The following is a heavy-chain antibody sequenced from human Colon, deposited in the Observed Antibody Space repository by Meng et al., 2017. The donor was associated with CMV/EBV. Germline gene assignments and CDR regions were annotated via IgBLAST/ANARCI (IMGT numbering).Heavy chain of an antibody. CDR3: AKNWGNDF. CDR1: GFTFSSYG. J-gene: IGHJ4*02. CDR2: ITASGAST. Sequence: EGQVLGLWGGLAQLWGSLALSGAASGFTFSSYGMYWVRHAPGKGLEWVSGITASGASTYYADSVKGRFTISRDNSKNTLYLQMNSLRADDTAVYYCAKNWGNDFWGQGTLVTVSS. V-gene: IGHV3-23*01. D-gene: IGHD3-16*01.